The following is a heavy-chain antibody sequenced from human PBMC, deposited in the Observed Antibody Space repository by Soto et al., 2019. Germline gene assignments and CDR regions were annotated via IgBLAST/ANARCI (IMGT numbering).Heavy chain of an antibody. CDR2: IYYSGST. J-gene: IGHJ4*02. CDR1: GGSISSSSYY. CDR3: ARHTPAISISDH. D-gene: IGHD2-15*01. V-gene: IGHV4-39*01. Sequence: QLQLQESGPGLVKPSETLSLTCTVSGGSISSSSYYWGWIRQPPGKGLEWIGSIYYSGSTYYNPSFKRRVTISVAMSQNKFSLQLSSVTAADTAVYYCARHTPAISISDHWGQGTLVTVSS.